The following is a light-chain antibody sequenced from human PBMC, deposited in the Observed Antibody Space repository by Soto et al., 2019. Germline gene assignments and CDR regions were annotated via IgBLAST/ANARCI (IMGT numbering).Light chain of an antibody. CDR3: CSYAGSYTWV. V-gene: IGLV2-11*01. CDR2: DVN. J-gene: IGLJ3*02. CDR1: SSDVGSYNY. Sequence: QSVLTQPRSVSGSPGQSVTLSCTGTSSDVGSYNYVSWYQQHPGKAPKLMIDDVNKRPSGVPDRFSGSRSGNTASLTISGLQAEDEADHYCCSYAGSYTWVFGGGTKVTVL.